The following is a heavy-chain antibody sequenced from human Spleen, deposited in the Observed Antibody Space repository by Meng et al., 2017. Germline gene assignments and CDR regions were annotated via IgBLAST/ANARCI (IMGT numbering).Heavy chain of an antibody. J-gene: IGHJ5*02. CDR2: MYYSAST. V-gene: IGHV4-31*03. CDR3: AANRDGFDP. CDR1: GGSISSGGYY. Sequence: QAQLQQWGAGLLNASDTLSLACTVSGGSISSGGYYWSWIRQHPGKGLEWIGHMYYSASTYYNPSLKSRVTISVDTSQNQFSLKLSSVTAADTAVYYCAANRDGFDPWGQGTLVTVSS.